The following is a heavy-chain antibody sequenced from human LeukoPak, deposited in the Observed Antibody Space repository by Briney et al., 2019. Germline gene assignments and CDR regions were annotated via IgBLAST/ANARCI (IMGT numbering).Heavy chain of an antibody. CDR2: FDPEDGET. CDR3: ATDHSGSYRALFDY. J-gene: IGHJ4*02. V-gene: IGHV1-24*01. D-gene: IGHD1-26*01. Sequence: ASVKVSCKASGYTFTNYAMNWVRQAPGQGLEWMGGFDPEDGETIYAQKFQGRVTMTEDTSTDTAYMELSSLRSEDTAVYYCATDHSGSYRALFDYWGQGTLVTVSS. CDR1: GYTFTNYA.